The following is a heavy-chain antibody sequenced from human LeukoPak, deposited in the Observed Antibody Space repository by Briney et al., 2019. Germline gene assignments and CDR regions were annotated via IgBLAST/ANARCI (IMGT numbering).Heavy chain of an antibody. CDR3: ARPLRINCGMDV. CDR1: GFAFNTYW. D-gene: IGHD3-3*01. Sequence: PGGSLRLSCAASGFAFNTYWMHWVRQAPGTGLVWVSRINGDGSSTSYADFVKGRFTISRDNSKNTMYLQMNSLRAEDTAVYYCARPLRINCGMDVWGQGTTVTVSS. V-gene: IGHV3-74*01. J-gene: IGHJ6*02. CDR2: INGDGSST.